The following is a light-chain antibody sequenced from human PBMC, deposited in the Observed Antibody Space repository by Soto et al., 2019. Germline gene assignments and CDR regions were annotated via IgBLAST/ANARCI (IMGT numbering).Light chain of an antibody. J-gene: IGLJ2*01. CDR2: EVS. CDR1: ISDVGAYNY. Sequence: QLVLTQPASVSGSPGQSITISCTGTISDVGAYNYVSWYQQHPGKAPKLMIFEVSDRPSGVSNRFSGSKSGNTASLTISGLQAEDEADYYCSSYTSSNTLVFGGGTKLTVL. V-gene: IGLV2-14*01. CDR3: SSYTSSNTLV.